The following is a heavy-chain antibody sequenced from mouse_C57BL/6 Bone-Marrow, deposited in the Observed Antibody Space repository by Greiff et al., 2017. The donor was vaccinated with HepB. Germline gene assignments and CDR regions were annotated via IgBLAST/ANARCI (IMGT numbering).Heavy chain of an antibody. Sequence: VQLQQSVAELVRPGASVKLSCTASGFNIKNTYMHWVKQRPEQGLEWIGRIDPANGNTKYAPKFQGKAAITADTSSNTAYLQLSRLTAEDTSIYYYAYITTAYYFDYWGQGTTLTVSS. CDR3: AYITTAYYFDY. D-gene: IGHD1-1*01. CDR1: GFNIKNTY. V-gene: IGHV14-3*01. J-gene: IGHJ2*01. CDR2: IDPANGNT.